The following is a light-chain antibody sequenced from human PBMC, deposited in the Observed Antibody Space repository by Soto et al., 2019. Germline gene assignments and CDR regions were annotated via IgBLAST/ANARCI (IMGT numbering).Light chain of an antibody. Sequence: EIVMTQSPATLSVSPGERATLSCRASQSVSSNLAWYQQKPGQAPRLLIYGASTRATGIPARFSGSGSGTEITLTIRSLQSEDFTVYYCQQYNNWPPLTFGGETKVEIK. CDR2: GAS. CDR3: QQYNNWPPLT. CDR1: QSVSSN. V-gene: IGKV3-15*01. J-gene: IGKJ4*01.